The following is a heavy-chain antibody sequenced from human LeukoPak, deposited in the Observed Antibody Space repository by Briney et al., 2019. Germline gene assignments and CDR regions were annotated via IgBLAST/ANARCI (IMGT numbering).Heavy chain of an antibody. V-gene: IGHV3-53*01. CDR2: IHTDGRT. CDR3: ARTSPTVTTSSDL. Sequence: PGGSLRLSCTTSGFIVSSNYVSWVRQAPGKGLEWVSVIHTDGRTFYADSVKGRFTGSRDTSKNTVYLQMSGLTAEDTAVYYCARTSPTVTTSSDLWGRGTLVTVSS. D-gene: IGHD4-17*01. CDR1: GFIVSSNY. J-gene: IGHJ2*01.